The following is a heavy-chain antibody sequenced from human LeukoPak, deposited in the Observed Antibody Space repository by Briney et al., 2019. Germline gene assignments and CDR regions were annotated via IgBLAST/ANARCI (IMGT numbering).Heavy chain of an antibody. V-gene: IGHV3-48*01. CDR1: GFTFSSYS. CDR3: ASGSGYD. CDR2: ISSGSSTI. D-gene: IGHD5-12*01. Sequence: HPGGSLRLSCAASGFTFSSYSMNWVRQAPGKGLEWISYISSGSSTIYYADSVKGRFTISRDNAKNSLYLQMNSLRAEDTAVYYCASGSGYDWGQGTLVIVSS. J-gene: IGHJ4*02.